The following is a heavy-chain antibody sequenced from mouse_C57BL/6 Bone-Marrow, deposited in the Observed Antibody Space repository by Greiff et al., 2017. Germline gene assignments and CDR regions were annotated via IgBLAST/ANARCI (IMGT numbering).Heavy chain of an antibody. Sequence: VQLQESGAELVRPGTSVKMSCKASGYTFTNYWIGWAKQRPGHGLEWIGDIYPGGGYTNYNEKFKGKATLTADKSSSTAYMQFSSLTSEDSAIYYCARWGILGATVVHYYARDYWGQGTSVTVSS. CDR1: GYTFTNYW. CDR2: IYPGGGYT. CDR3: ARWGILGATVVHYYARDY. V-gene: IGHV1-63*01. D-gene: IGHD1-1*01. J-gene: IGHJ4*01.